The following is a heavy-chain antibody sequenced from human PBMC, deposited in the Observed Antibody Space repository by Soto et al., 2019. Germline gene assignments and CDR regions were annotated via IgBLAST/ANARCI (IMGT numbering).Heavy chain of an antibody. CDR2: INPDSGAT. V-gene: IGHV1-2*02. D-gene: IGHD2-8*02. CDR1: GYSFTGYY. CDR3: ARGDYGTGGYPFPYVDY. Sequence: HEHLVQSGAEVKRPGASLKVSCKASGYSFTGYYIHWVRQAPGQGLEWMGWINPDSGATNYAQNFQGRVTLTSDMSINTASLDLNSLTADDSAVYYCARGDYGTGGYPFPYVDYWGQGTLVIVSS. J-gene: IGHJ4*02.